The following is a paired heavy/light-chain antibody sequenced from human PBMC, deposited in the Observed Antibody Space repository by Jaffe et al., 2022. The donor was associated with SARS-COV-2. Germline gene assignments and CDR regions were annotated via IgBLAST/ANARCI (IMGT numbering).Heavy chain of an antibody. CDR2: ISYDGSNK. CDR3: AKEAQDSSSGHYYGMDV. V-gene: IGHV3-30*18. J-gene: IGHJ6*02. D-gene: IGHD6-6*01. CDR1: GFTFSSYG. Sequence: QVQLVESGGGVVQPGRSLRLSCAASGFTFSSYGMHWVRQAPGKGLEWVAVISYDGSNKYYADSVKGRFTISRDNSKNTLYLQMNSLRAEDTAVYYCAKEAQDSSSGHYYGMDVWGQGTTVTVSS.
Light chain of an antibody. CDR1: QSLLHSNGYNY. Sequence: DIVMTQSPLSLPVTPGEPASISCRSSQSLLHSNGYNYLDWYLQKPGQSPQLLIYLGSNRASGVPDRFSGSGSGTDFTLKISRVEAEDVGVYYCMQALQTPQTFGQGTRLEIK. CDR2: LGS. J-gene: IGKJ5*01. V-gene: IGKV2-28*01. CDR3: MQALQTPQT.